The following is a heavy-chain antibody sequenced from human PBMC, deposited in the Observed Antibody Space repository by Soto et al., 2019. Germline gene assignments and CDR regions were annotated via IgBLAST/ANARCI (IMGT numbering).Heavy chain of an antibody. CDR3: ASQLRYFDWDYYYYYGMDV. CDR1: GYSFTSYW. CDR2: IDPSDSYT. V-gene: IGHV5-10-1*01. Sequence: GESLKISCKGSGYSFTSYWISWVRQMPGKGLEWMGRIDPSDSYTNYSPSFQGHVTISADKSISTAYLQWSSLKASDTAMYYCASQLRYFDWDYYYYYGMDVWGQGTTVTVSS. D-gene: IGHD3-9*01. J-gene: IGHJ6*02.